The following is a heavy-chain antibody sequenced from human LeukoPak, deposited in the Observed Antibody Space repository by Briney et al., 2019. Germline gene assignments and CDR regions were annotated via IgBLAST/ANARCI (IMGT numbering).Heavy chain of an antibody. CDR2: IYYSGST. CDR1: GGPISSYY. D-gene: IGHD4-11*01. Sequence: NPSETLSLTCTVPGGPISSYYWSWIRQPPGKGLEWIGYIYYSGSTKYNPSLKSRVTISVDTPKNQFSLKLSSVTAADTAVYYCARVYRTTSYDAFDIWGQGTVVTVSS. V-gene: IGHV4-59*01. CDR3: ARVYRTTSYDAFDI. J-gene: IGHJ3*02.